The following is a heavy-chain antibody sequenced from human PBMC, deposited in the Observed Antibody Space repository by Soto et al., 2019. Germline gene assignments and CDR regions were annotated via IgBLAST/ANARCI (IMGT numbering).Heavy chain of an antibody. V-gene: IGHV1-69*13. CDR1: GGTFSSYA. CDR3: ARACSGGSCYSYPLGFYYYYGMDV. D-gene: IGHD2-15*01. CDR2: IIPIFGTA. J-gene: IGHJ6*02. Sequence: ASVKVSCKASGGTFSSYAISWVRQAPGQGLEWMGGIIPIFGTANYAQKFQGRVTITADESTSTAYMELSSLRSEDTAVYYCARACSGGSCYSYPLGFYYYYGMDVWGQGTTVTVSS.